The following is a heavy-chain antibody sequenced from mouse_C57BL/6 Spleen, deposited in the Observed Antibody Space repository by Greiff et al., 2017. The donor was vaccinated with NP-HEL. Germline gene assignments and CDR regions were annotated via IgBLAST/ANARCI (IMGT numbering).Heavy chain of an antibody. Sequence: EVKLVESGGGLVQPGGSLKLSCAASGFTFSDYYMYWVRQTPEKRLEWVAYISNGGGSTYYPDTVKGRFTISRDNAKNTLYLQMSRLKSEDTAMYYCARVIYYAMDYWGQGTSVTVSS. V-gene: IGHV5-12*01. D-gene: IGHD2-13*01. CDR2: ISNGGGST. J-gene: IGHJ4*01. CDR3: ARVIYYAMDY. CDR1: GFTFSDYY.